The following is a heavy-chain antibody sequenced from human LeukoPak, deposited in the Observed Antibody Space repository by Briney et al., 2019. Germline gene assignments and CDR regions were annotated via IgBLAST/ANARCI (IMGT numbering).Heavy chain of an antibody. D-gene: IGHD3-22*01. CDR1: GGTFGSYA. J-gene: IGHJ4*02. V-gene: IGHV1-69*01. Sequence: SMKVSCKASGGTFGSYAISWVRQAPGQGLEWMGRIIPIFATANYAQKFQGRVTLTPDESPSTAYIAQCSLRSEGTAVYYGARYRSLFYDSSGYYYGTFDYWGQGTLVSVSS. CDR3: ARYRSLFYDSSGYYYGTFDY. CDR2: IIPIFATA.